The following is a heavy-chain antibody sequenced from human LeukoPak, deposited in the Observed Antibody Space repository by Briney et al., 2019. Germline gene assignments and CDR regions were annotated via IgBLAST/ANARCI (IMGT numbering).Heavy chain of an antibody. CDR2: INHSGST. V-gene: IGHV4-34*01. CDR3: VRPRLSGSYYRVFDY. D-gene: IGHD1-26*01. CDR1: GGSFSGYY. Sequence: SETLSFTCAVYGGSFSGYYWSWIRQPPGKGLEWIGEINHSGSTNYNPSLKSRVTISVDTSKNQFSLKLSSVTAADTAVYYCVRPRLSGSYYRVFDYWGQGTLVTVSS. J-gene: IGHJ4*02.